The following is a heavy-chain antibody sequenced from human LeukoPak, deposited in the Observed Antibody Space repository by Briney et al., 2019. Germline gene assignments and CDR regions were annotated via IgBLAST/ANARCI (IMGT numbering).Heavy chain of an antibody. J-gene: IGHJ3*02. V-gene: IGHV3-48*01. CDR3: AKLGGQGRRYFDWLSGLPPLNKRSDAFDI. CDR1: GFTFSSYS. CDR2: ISSSSSTI. Sequence: GGSLRLSCAASGFTFSSYSMNWVRQAPGKGLEWVSYISSSSSTIYYADSVKGRFTISRDNSKNTLYLQMNSLRAEDTAVYYCAKLGGQGRRYFDWLSGLPPLNKRSDAFDIWGQGTLVTVSS. D-gene: IGHD3-9*01.